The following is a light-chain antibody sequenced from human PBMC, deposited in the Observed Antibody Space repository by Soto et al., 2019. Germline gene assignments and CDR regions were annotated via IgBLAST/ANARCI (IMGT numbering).Light chain of an antibody. V-gene: IGKV1-39*01. Sequence: DIQMTQSPSSLSASVGDRVTITCRASQRVSKYLNWYQQKPGKAPGVLIYAVSNLHTGVPSRFSGTASGTEYTLSIRSVQPEDVATYYCQQSYSAPRTFGQGTKVEIK. CDR3: QQSYSAPRT. CDR1: QRVSKY. J-gene: IGKJ1*01. CDR2: AVS.